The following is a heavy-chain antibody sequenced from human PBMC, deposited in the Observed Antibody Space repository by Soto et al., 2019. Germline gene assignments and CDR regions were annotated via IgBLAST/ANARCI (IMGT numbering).Heavy chain of an antibody. CDR1: GFTFSSYA. CDR3: TTDKSVAPYYYDSSGYNRGY. J-gene: IGHJ4*02. CDR2: ISGSGGST. D-gene: IGHD3-22*01. Sequence: GGSLRLSCAASGFTFSSYAMSWVRQAPGKGLEWVSAISGSGGSTYYADSVKGRFTISRDDSKNTLYLQMNSLKTEDTAVYYCTTDKSVAPYYYDSSGYNRGYWGQGTLVTVSS. V-gene: IGHV3-23*01.